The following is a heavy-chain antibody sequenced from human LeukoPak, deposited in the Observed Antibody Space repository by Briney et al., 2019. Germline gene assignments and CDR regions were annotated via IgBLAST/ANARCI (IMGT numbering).Heavy chain of an antibody. CDR1: GFTFDESA. J-gene: IGHJ3*02. CDR2: ISWDSKSI. Sequence: GGSLRLSCAASGFTFDESAMHWVRQAPGRGLEWVSGISWDSKSIIYADSMKGRFTISRDNAKNSLYLQMNSLRAEDTAFYYCAKAVAAPGAFDIWGRGTVVTVSS. CDR3: AKAVAAPGAFDI. D-gene: IGHD6-19*01. V-gene: IGHV3-9*01.